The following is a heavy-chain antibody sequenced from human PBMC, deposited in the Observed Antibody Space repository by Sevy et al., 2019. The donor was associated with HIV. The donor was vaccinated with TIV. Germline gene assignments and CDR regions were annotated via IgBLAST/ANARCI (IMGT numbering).Heavy chain of an antibody. Sequence: SETLSLTCTVSGGSISSSSYYWGWIRQPPGQGLEWIGSIYDSGSTYYNPSLKSLVTISVDTSKNQFSLKLSSVTAADTAVYYCARLGYSYGYWYFDYWGQGTLVTVSS. CDR1: GGSISSSSYY. V-gene: IGHV4-39*01. D-gene: IGHD5-18*01. J-gene: IGHJ4*02. CDR2: IYDSGST. CDR3: ARLGYSYGYWYFDY.